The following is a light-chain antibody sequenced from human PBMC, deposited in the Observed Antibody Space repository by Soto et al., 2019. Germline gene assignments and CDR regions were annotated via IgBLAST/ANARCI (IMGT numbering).Light chain of an antibody. CDR3: VSYTSSTTYV. Sequence: QSVLTQPASVSDSPGQSITISCTGTSSDVGGSNFVSWYQQHPGKPPKLIIYDVANRPSGVSNSFSGSKSGSTASLIISRLQTEDEADYYCVSYTSSTTYVFGNGTKVTVL. V-gene: IGLV2-14*03. J-gene: IGLJ1*01. CDR1: SSDVGGSNF. CDR2: DVA.